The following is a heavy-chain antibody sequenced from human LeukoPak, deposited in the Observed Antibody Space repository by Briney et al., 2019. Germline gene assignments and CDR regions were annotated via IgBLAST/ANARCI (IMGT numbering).Heavy chain of an antibody. J-gene: IGHJ6*02. CDR2: ISSSSSTI. D-gene: IGHD2-21*02. Sequence: GGPLRLSCAASGFTFSSYSMNWVRQAPGKGLEWVSYISSSSSTIYYADSVKGRFTISRDNAKNSLYLQMNSLRAEDTAVYYCARLYCGGDCYSHYYYYYGMDVWGQGTTVTVSS. CDR3: ARLYCGGDCYSHYYYYYGMDV. CDR1: GFTFSSYS. V-gene: IGHV3-48*04.